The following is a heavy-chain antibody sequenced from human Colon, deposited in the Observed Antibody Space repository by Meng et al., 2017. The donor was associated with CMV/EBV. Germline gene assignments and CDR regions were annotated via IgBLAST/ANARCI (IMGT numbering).Heavy chain of an antibody. D-gene: IGHD2-21*01. J-gene: IGHJ4*02. Sequence: GESLKISCAASGFTFSSHALHWVRQAPGKGLEWVAFISSDGRRKYYADSVKGRFTISRDNSESTLFLQMNSLRLEDTALYYCARDQIDCYTCDYWGQGTLVTVSS. CDR2: ISSDGRRK. CDR1: GFTFSSHA. CDR3: ARDQIDCYTCDY. V-gene: IGHV3-30*04.